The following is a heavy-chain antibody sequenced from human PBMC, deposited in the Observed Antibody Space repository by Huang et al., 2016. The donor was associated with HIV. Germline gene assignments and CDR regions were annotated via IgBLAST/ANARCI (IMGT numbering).Heavy chain of an antibody. Sequence: QVRLEQWGQGLLKPSETLSLTCAVYGASFNTYYWRSVRQAPAKGLEWIGEIKPGGDTNYNPSLKSRVTNAVGTAKTKFYLKYRAMTAADAAIYYCARMPTPSYYDTWSLSPVEEDFFYYNLDVWGQGTPVSVSS. CDR1: GASFNTYY. D-gene: IGHD3-16*01. V-gene: IGHV4-34*02. CDR2: IKPGGDT. CDR3: ARMPTPSYYDTWSLSPVEEDFFYYNLDV. J-gene: IGHJ6*02.